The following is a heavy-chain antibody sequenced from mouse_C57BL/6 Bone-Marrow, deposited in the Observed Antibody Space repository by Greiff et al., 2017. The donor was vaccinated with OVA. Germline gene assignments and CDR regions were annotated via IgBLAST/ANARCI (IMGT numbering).Heavy chain of an antibody. CDR1: GFNIKDDY. Sequence: EVQLQQSGAELVRPGASVKLSCTASGFNIKDDYMHWVKQRPEQGLEWIGWIDPENGDTEYASKFQGKATITADTSSNTAYLQLSSLTSEDTAVYYRRGKGWYFDVWGTGTTVTVSP. J-gene: IGHJ1*03. D-gene: IGHD2-1*01. CDR3: RGKGWYFDV. CDR2: IDPENGDT. V-gene: IGHV14-4*01.